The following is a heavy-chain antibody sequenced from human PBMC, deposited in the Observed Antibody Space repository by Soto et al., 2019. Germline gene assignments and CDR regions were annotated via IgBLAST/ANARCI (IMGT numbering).Heavy chain of an antibody. Sequence: QVQLVQSGAEVKKHGASVKVSCKASGYTFTSYGISWVRQAPGQGLEWMGWISAYNGNTNYAQKLQGRVTMTTDTSTSTAYMELRSLRSDDTAVYYCASNYYGSGNYYYGMDVWGQGTTVTVSS. CDR2: ISAYNGNT. D-gene: IGHD3-10*01. V-gene: IGHV1-18*01. CDR1: GYTFTSYG. CDR3: ASNYYGSGNYYYGMDV. J-gene: IGHJ6*02.